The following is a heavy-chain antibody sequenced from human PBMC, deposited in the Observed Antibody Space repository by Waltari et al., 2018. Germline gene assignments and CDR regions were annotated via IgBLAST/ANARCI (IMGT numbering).Heavy chain of an antibody. V-gene: IGHV1-3*01. Sequence: QVQLVQSGAEVKKPGASVKVSCKASGYTFTSYAMHWVRQAPGQRLERLGWINAGNGNTKYSQKFQGRVTITRDTSASTAYMELSSLRSEDTAVYYCARDDYGSGSYFDYWGQGTLVTVSS. D-gene: IGHD3-10*01. CDR1: GYTFTSYA. CDR2: INAGNGNT. CDR3: ARDDYGSGSYFDY. J-gene: IGHJ4*02.